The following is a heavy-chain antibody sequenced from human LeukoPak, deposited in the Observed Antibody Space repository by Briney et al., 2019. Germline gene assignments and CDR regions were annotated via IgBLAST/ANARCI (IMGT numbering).Heavy chain of an antibody. CDR1: GGSFSGYY. CDR2: ISGSGGST. J-gene: IGHJ4*02. Sequence: ETLSLTCAVYGGSFSGYYWSWIRQPPGKGLEWVSAISGSGGSTYYADSVKGRFTISRDNSKNTLYLQMNSLRAEDTAVYYCAKSPGWGTVNINYFDYWGQGTLVTVSS. CDR3: AKSPGWGTVNINYFDY. V-gene: IGHV3-23*01. D-gene: IGHD4-17*01.